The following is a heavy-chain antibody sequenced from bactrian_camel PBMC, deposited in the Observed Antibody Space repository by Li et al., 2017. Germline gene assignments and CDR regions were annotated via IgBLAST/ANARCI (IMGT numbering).Heavy chain of an antibody. D-gene: IGHD1*01. CDR1: GLVYPIWS. J-gene: IGHJ4*01. Sequence: HVQLVESGGGSVQAGGSLTLSCAASGLVYPIWSMAWFRQAPGKEREGVARIDSRGTTEYVDSVKGRFTVFKGNAGKTLYLQMNSLRLEDTAIYFCAAKRIPPGTHCFQSPTYEYWGRGTQVTVS. CDR3: AAKRIPPGTHCFQSPTYEY. V-gene: IGHV3S53*01. CDR2: IDSRGTT.